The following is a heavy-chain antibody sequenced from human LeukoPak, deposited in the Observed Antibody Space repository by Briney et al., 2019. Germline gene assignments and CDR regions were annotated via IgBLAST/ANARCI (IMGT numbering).Heavy chain of an antibody. CDR2: ISSSSSYI. V-gene: IGHV3-21*01. Sequence: GGSLRLSCAASGFTFSSYSMHWVRQAPGKGLEWVSSISSSSSYIYYADSVKGRFTISRDNAKNSLYLQMNSLRAEDTAVYYCAREPYYYYDSSGYYSSLPFDHWGQGTLATVSS. CDR3: AREPYYYYDSSGYYSSLPFDH. J-gene: IGHJ4*02. CDR1: GFTFSSYS. D-gene: IGHD3-22*01.